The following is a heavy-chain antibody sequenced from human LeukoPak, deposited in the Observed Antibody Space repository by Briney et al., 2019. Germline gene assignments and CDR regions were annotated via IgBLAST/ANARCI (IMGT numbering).Heavy chain of an antibody. CDR1: GFTFSSYA. CDR2: ISGSGGST. D-gene: IGHD4-17*01. J-gene: IGHJ4*02. Sequence: PGGSLRLSCAASGFTFSSYAMSWVRQAPGKGLEWVSAISGSGGSTNYADSVKGRFTISRDNSKNTLYLQMNSLRAEDTAVYYCAKWGLLGDYGIDYFDYWGQGTLVTVSS. CDR3: AKWGLLGDYGIDYFDY. V-gene: IGHV3-23*01.